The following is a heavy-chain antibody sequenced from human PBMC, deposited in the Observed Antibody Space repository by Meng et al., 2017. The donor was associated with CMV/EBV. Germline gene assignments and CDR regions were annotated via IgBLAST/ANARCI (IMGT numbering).Heavy chain of an antibody. J-gene: IGHJ5*02. CDR3: ARDRVLPDRGTKLLSLNGFDP. CDR1: GGSFSGYY. V-gene: IGHV4-34*01. CDR2: INHSGST. D-gene: IGHD2-15*01. Sequence: SELLSLTFAVYGGSFSGYYWSWISQPPGKGLEWSGEINHSGSTNYNPSLKSRVTISVDTSKNQFSLKLSSVTATDTAVYYCARDRVLPDRGTKLLSLNGFDPWGQGTLVTVSS.